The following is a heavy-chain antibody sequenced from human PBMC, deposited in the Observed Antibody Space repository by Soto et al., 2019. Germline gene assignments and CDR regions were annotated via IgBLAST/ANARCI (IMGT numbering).Heavy chain of an antibody. D-gene: IGHD3-3*01. J-gene: IGHJ6*02. CDR2: ISYDGSNK. CDR1: GFTFSSYA. Sequence: GGSLRLSCAASGFTFSSYAMHWVRQAPGKGLEWVAVISYDGSNKYYADSVKGRFTISRDNSKNTLYLQMNSLRAEDTAVYYCARDHQSGYYDFWSGYYEGYYYYYGMDVWGQGTTVTVSS. CDR3: ARDHQSGYYDFWSGYYEGYYYYYGMDV. V-gene: IGHV3-30-3*01.